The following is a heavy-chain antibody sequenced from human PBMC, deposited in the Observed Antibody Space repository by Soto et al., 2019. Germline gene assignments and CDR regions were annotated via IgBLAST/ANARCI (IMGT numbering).Heavy chain of an antibody. CDR1: GFTFSSYA. CDR2: ISYDGGNK. D-gene: IGHD1-26*01. J-gene: IGHJ3*02. V-gene: IGHV3-30*09. Sequence: QVQLVESGGGVVQPGRSLRLSCVASGFTFSSYAMHWVRQAPGKGLEWVAFISYDGGNKYYADSVKGRFAISRDNSKNTLSLQMNSLGAADTAVYYCARQWVGSTPDPFEIWGQGTMVTVSS. CDR3: ARQWVGSTPDPFEI.